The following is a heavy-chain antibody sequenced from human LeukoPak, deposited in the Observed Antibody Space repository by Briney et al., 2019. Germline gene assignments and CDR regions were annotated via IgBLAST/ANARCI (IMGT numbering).Heavy chain of an antibody. Sequence: ASVKVSCKASGYTFTSYGISRVRQAPGQGLEWMGWISAYNGNTNYAQKLQGRVTMTTDTSTSTAYMELRSLRSDDTAVYYCARDGTRYCSGGSCYSDYWGQGTLVTVSS. V-gene: IGHV1-18*01. J-gene: IGHJ4*02. CDR2: ISAYNGNT. D-gene: IGHD2-15*01. CDR1: GYTFTSYG. CDR3: ARDGTRYCSGGSCYSDY.